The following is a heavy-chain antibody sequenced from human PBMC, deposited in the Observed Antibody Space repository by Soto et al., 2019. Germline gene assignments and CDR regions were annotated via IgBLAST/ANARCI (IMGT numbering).Heavy chain of an antibody. CDR3: ARERGDSSGYYYYYYGMDV. Sequence: ASVKVSCKASGYTFTSYGISWVRQAPGQGLEWMGWISAYNGNTNYAQKLQGRVTMTTDTSTSTAYMELRSLRSDDTAVYYCARERGDSSGYYYYYYGMDVWGQGTTVTVSS. D-gene: IGHD3-22*01. J-gene: IGHJ6*02. CDR1: GYTFTSYG. V-gene: IGHV1-18*01. CDR2: ISAYNGNT.